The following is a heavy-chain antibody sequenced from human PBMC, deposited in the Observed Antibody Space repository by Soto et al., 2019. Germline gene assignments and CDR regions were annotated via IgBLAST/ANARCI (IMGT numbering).Heavy chain of an antibody. Sequence: GESLKISCKGSGYSFAGYWITWVRQKPGKGLEWMGRIDPSDSQTYYSPSFQGHVTISADMSINTAYLQWSSLKASDTAMYYCAATHPLYTTSRGGSYGTDVWGQGTMVTVSS. CDR1: GYSFAGYW. J-gene: IGHJ6*02. CDR3: AATHPLYTTSRGGSYGTDV. D-gene: IGHD2-2*02. V-gene: IGHV5-10-1*01. CDR2: IDPSDSQT.